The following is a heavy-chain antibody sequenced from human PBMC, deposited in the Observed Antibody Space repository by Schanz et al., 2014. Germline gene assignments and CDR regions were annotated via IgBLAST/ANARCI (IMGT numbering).Heavy chain of an antibody. CDR1: GFTFRSYA. J-gene: IGHJ4*02. CDR3: ARGGATRFDY. Sequence: EVQLLESGGGLIQPGGSLRLSCAASGFTFRSYAMSWVRQAPGKGLEWVSYISSSSSTIYYADSVKGRFTISRDNAKNSLYLQMNSLRDEDTAVYYCARGGATRFDYWGQGTLVTVSS. V-gene: IGHV3-48*02. D-gene: IGHD1-26*01. CDR2: ISSSSSTI.